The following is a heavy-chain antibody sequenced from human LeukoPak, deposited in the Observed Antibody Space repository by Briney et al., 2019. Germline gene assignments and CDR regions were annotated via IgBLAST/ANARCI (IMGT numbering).Heavy chain of an antibody. CDR2: ISSSGSTI. D-gene: IGHD1-26*01. Sequence: GGSLSLSCAGSGFTFNIYGMNWVRQAPGKGLEWISYISSSGSTIYYADSVKGRFTISRDNAKKSLYLQMNSLRAEDTAVYYCARDGVEASDSFDYWGQGTLVTVSS. V-gene: IGHV3-48*04. CDR3: ARDGVEASDSFDY. J-gene: IGHJ4*02. CDR1: GFTFNIYG.